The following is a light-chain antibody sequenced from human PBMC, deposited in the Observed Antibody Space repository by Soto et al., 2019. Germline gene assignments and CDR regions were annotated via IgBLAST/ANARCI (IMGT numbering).Light chain of an antibody. V-gene: IGLV2-8*01. CDR3: SSNAGSNIYV. J-gene: IGLJ1*01. Sequence: QSVLTQPPSASGSPGQSVTISCTGTSSDVGGYNYVSWYQQHPGKAPKVMIYEVSKRPSGVPDRFSGSKSGNTASLTVSGLQAEDEADYYCSSNAGSNIYVFGTGTKVTVL. CDR2: EVS. CDR1: SSDVGGYNY.